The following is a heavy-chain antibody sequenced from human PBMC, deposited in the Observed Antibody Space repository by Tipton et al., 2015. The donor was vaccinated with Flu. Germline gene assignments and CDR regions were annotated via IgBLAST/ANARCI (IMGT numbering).Heavy chain of an antibody. CDR1: DGSVRHYY. CDR2: IFHTGST. Sequence: GLVKPSETLSLSCTVSDGSVRHYYWGWIRQPPGKGLEWIGNIFHTGSTYHNPSLKGRVALSVDRSKNQFSLKVISVTAADTAVYYCARRDYSNYVSDPKNWFDPWGQGTLVTVSA. CDR3: ARRDYSNYVSDPKNWFDP. V-gene: IGHV4-59*04. D-gene: IGHD4-11*01. J-gene: IGHJ5*02.